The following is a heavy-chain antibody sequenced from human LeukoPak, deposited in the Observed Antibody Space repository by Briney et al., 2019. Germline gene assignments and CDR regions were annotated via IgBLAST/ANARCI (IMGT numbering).Heavy chain of an antibody. V-gene: IGHV3-48*03. CDR2: ISSSGSTI. J-gene: IGHJ4*02. Sequence: GGSLRLSCAASGFTFSSYEMNWVRQAPGKGLEWVSYISSSGSTIYYADSVKGRFTISRDNAKNSLYLQMNSLRAEDTAVYYCATHSGSWYYFDYWGQGTLVTVSS. CDR3: ATHSGSWYYFDY. D-gene: IGHD6-13*01. CDR1: GFTFSSYE.